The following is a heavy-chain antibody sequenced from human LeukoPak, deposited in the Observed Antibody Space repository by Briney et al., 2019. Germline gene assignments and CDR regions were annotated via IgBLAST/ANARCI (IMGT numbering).Heavy chain of an antibody. CDR1: GDSVSSNSAA. Sequence: SQTLSLTFVISGDSVSSNSAAWNWIRQSPSKGLEWLGRTYYRSKWYNDYAVSVKSRITINPDTSKNQFSLQLNSVTPEDTAVYYCARGDGVGPNSYFDLWGRGTLVTVSS. CDR2: TYYRSKWYN. D-gene: IGHD3-10*01. J-gene: IGHJ2*01. V-gene: IGHV6-1*01. CDR3: ARGDGVGPNSYFDL.